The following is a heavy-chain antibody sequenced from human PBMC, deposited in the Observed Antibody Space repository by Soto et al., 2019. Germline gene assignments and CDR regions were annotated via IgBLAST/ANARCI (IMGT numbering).Heavy chain of an antibody. CDR2: IYHSGST. CDR1: GGSISSGGYS. CDR3: ASGPIGDYTDGFDY. J-gene: IGHJ4*02. Sequence: QLQLQESGSGLVKPSQTLSLTCAVSGGSISSGGYSWSWIRQPPGKGLEWIGYIYHSGSTYYNPYLKSRVSISVDRSKNQFSLKLSSVTAADTAVYYCASGPIGDYTDGFDYWGQGTLVTVSS. D-gene: IGHD4-17*01. V-gene: IGHV4-30-2*01.